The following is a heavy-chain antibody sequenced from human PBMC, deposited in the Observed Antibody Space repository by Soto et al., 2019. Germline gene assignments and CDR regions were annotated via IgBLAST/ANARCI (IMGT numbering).Heavy chain of an antibody. V-gene: IGHV4-34*01. CDR2: VKDGGST. CDR1: GGSLTGYY. D-gene: IGHD5-12*01. J-gene: IGHJ4*02. Sequence: QVQLQQWGAGLLKPSETLSLTCTVNGGSLTGYYWSWIRQPPGKGLEWIGEVKDGGSTNYSPSLRGRVAISADGAMNQFSRGRNSVTAADTAVDFCARGQEGIVATHWDQGALVSVSS. CDR3: ARGQEGIVATH.